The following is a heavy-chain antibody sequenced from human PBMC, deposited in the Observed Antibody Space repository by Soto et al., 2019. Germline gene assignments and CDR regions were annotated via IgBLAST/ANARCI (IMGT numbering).Heavy chain of an antibody. Sequence: ESGGGVVQPGRSLRLSCAASGFTFSSYGMHWVRQAPGKGLEWVAVIWYDGSNKYYADSVKGRFTISRDNSKNTLYLQMNSLRAEDTAVYYCAREYYYDSSGYYPWGQGTLVTVSS. CDR1: GFTFSSYG. J-gene: IGHJ5*02. V-gene: IGHV3-33*01. CDR2: IWYDGSNK. D-gene: IGHD3-22*01. CDR3: AREYYYDSSGYYP.